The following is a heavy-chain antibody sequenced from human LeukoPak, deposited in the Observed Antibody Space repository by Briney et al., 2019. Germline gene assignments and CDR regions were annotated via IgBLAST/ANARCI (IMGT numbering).Heavy chain of an antibody. CDR1: GYSISSGYY. D-gene: IGHD4-17*01. CDR3: ARSSYGDSIYDY. Sequence: PSETLSLTCTVSGYSISSGYYWGWIRQPPGKGLEWIGSIYHSGSTYYNPSLKSRVTISVDTSKNQFSLKLSSVTAADTAVYYCARSSYGDSIYDYWGQGTLVTVSP. J-gene: IGHJ4*02. CDR2: IYHSGST. V-gene: IGHV4-38-2*02.